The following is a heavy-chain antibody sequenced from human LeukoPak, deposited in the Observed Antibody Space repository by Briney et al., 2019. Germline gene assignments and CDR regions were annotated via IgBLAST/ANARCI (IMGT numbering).Heavy chain of an antibody. Sequence: SETLSLTCTVSGYSISSGYYWGWIRQPPGKGLEWIGSIYHSGSTYYNPSLKSRVTISVDTSKNQFSLKLSSVTAADTAVYYCARAPSGSYYEGNYFDYWGQGTLVTVSS. J-gene: IGHJ4*02. CDR2: IYHSGST. D-gene: IGHD1-26*01. V-gene: IGHV4-38-2*02. CDR1: GYSISSGYY. CDR3: ARAPSGSYYEGNYFDY.